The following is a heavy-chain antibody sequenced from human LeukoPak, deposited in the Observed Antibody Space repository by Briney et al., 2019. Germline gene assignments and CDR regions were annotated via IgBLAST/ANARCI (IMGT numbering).Heavy chain of an antibody. D-gene: IGHD3-22*01. CDR1: GFTFSDYY. V-gene: IGHV3-11*01. CDR2: ISSSGSTI. CDR3: ARAEDSSGYYYDY. J-gene: IGHJ4*02. Sequence: GGSLRLSCAASGFTFSDYYMSWIRQAPGEGLEWVSYISSSGSTIYYADSVKGRFTISRDNAKNSLYLQMNSLRAEDTAVYYCARAEDSSGYYYDYWGQGTLVTVSS.